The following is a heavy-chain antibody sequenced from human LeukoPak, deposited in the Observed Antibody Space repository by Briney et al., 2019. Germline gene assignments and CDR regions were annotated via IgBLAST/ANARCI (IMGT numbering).Heavy chain of an antibody. CDR2: IYTSGST. Sequence: SETLSLTCTVSGGSISSGSYYWSWIRQPAGKGLEWIGRIYTSGSTNYNPSLTSRVTISIDTSKNQFSLKLSSVTAADTAVYYCARSGRYDFTQLDYWGQGTLVTVSS. CDR1: GGSISSGSYY. CDR3: ARSGRYDFTQLDY. J-gene: IGHJ4*02. V-gene: IGHV4-61*02. D-gene: IGHD3-3*01.